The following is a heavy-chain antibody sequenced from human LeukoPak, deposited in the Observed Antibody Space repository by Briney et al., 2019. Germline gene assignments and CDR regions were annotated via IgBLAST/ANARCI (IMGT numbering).Heavy chain of an antibody. V-gene: IGHV4-61*05. CDR1: GGSISSSSYY. CDR2: IYYSGST. J-gene: IGHJ4*02. Sequence: PSETLSLTCTVSGGSISSSSYYWGWIRQPPGKGLEWIGYIYYSGSTNSNPSLKSRVTISVDTSKNQCSLKLSSVTAADTAVYYCARLSPSNPPQHTAPDYWGQGTLVTASS. D-gene: IGHD5-18*01. CDR3: ARLSPSNPPQHTAPDY.